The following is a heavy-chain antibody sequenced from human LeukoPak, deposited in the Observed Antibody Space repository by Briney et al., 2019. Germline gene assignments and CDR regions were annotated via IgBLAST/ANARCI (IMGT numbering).Heavy chain of an antibody. CDR1: GGSISTYY. Sequence: PSETLSLTCTVSGGSISTYYWSWIRQSPGKGLECIGYIDYSGSTNYNPSLKSRVTMSVDTSKNQFSLKLSSVTAADTAAYYCARWVAAASIDYWGQGTLVTVSS. CDR2: IDYSGST. V-gene: IGHV4-59*01. J-gene: IGHJ4*02. CDR3: ARWVAAASIDY. D-gene: IGHD6-13*01.